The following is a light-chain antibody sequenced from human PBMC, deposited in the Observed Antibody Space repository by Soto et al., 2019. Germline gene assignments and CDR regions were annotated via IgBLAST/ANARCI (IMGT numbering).Light chain of an antibody. CDR3: QQYGSSPPT. J-gene: IGKJ1*01. Sequence: EIVLTQSPGTLSLSPGERATLSCRASQSVSTNYLAWYQRKPGQAPRLLIYCASSRATDIPNRFSGSGSGTDFTLTITRLKAEDFAVYYCQQYGSSPPTFGQGTKVEIK. V-gene: IGKV3-20*01. CDR2: CAS. CDR1: QSVSTNY.